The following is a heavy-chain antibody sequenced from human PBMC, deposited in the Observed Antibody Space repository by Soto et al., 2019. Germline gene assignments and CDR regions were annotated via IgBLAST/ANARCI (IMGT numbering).Heavy chain of an antibody. J-gene: IGHJ4*02. Sequence: PSETLSLTCDVSGDTISTGGYTWAWIRQPPGKALEWIGHTYHSGNPYYNPSLKSRVIISVDRSKNTLYLQMNSLRAEDTAVYYCARVYCSGGSCYHLDYWGQGTLVTVSS. V-gene: IGHV4-30-2*01. D-gene: IGHD2-15*01. CDR1: GDTISTGGYT. CDR2: TYHSGNP. CDR3: ARVYCSGGSCYHLDY.